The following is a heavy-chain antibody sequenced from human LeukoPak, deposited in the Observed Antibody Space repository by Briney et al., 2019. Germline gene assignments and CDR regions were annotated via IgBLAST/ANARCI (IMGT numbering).Heavy chain of an antibody. CDR1: GFTFSSYW. Sequence: GGSLRLSCAASGFTFSSYWMSWVRQAPGKGLEWVSSISSSSSYIYYADSVKGRFTISRDNAKNSLYLQMNSLRAEDTAVYYCARLSHHDAFDIWGQGTMVTVSS. CDR2: ISSSSSYI. V-gene: IGHV3-21*01. J-gene: IGHJ3*02. CDR3: ARLSHHDAFDI.